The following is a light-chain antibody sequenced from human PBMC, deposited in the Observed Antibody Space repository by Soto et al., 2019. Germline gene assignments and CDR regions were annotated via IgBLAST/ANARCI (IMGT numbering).Light chain of an antibody. J-gene: IGLJ2*01. CDR3: GTWDSSLSAVV. V-gene: IGLV1-51*01. Sequence: QSVLTQPPSVSAAPGQKVTISCSGSSSNIGNNYVSSYQQLPGTAPKLLIYDNNKRPSGIPDRFSGSRSGTSATLGITGLQTGDEADYYCGTWDSSLSAVVFGGGTKQTVL. CDR2: DNN. CDR1: SSNIGNNY.